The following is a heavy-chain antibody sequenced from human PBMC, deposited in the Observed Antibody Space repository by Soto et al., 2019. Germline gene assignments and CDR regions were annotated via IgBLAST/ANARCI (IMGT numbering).Heavy chain of an antibody. CDR1: GFSLYTRGVG. J-gene: IGHJ6*04. D-gene: IGHD2-2*02. CDR2: LYWDNTR. CDR3: ARYTTDTHFDV. V-gene: IGHV2-5*02. Sequence: QITLKESRPTLVKPTQTLTLTCSFSGFSLYTRGVGVGWVRQPPGKALEWLALLYWDNTRRYSPSLKNSLTLAKGTSENQVVLTMTNMEPEDTGTYYCARYTTDTHFDVWGKGTTVTVSS.